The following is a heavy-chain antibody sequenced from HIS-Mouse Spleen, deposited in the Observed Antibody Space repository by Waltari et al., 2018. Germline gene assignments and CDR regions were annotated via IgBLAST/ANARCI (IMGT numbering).Heavy chain of an antibody. CDR1: GYTFTSYD. CDR2: MNPNRSKT. V-gene: IGHV1-8*01. D-gene: IGHD3-3*01. CDR3: ARGREVYDFWSGHDAFDI. J-gene: IGHJ3*02. Sequence: QVQLVQSGAEVKKPGASVKVSCKASGYTFTSYDINWVRQATGQGLEWMGWMNPNRSKTGYAQKFQGRFTMTRNTSISTAYMELSSLRSEDTAVYYCARGREVYDFWSGHDAFDIWGQGTMVTVSS.